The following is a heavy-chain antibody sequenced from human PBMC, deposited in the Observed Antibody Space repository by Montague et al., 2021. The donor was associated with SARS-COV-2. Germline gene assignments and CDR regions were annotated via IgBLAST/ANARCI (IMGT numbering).Heavy chain of an antibody. Sequence: TLSLTCTVSGGSISSGSYYWSWIRQPAGKGLEWIGRIYTSGXTXYXXXXKXRVTISVDTSKNQFSLKPSSVTAADTAVYYCAREGRTTDYDILTGYYYYYYMDVWGKGTTVTVSS. D-gene: IGHD3-9*01. CDR2: IYTSGXT. V-gene: IGHV4-61*02. CDR1: GGSISSGSYY. CDR3: AREGRTTDYDILTGYYYYYYMDV. J-gene: IGHJ6*03.